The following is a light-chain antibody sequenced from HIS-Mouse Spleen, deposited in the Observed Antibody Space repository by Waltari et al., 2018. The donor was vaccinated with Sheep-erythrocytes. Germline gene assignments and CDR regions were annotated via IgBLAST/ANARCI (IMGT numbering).Light chain of an antibody. V-gene: IGKV3-11*01. CDR3: QQRSNWYN. Sequence: EIVLTQSPATLSLSPGERATLSSRASQSVSSYLAWYQQKPGQAPRLLIYDASNRATGIPARFSGSGSGTDFTLTISSLEPEDFAVYYCQQRSNWYNFGQGTKLEIK. CDR1: QSVSSY. J-gene: IGKJ2*01. CDR2: DAS.